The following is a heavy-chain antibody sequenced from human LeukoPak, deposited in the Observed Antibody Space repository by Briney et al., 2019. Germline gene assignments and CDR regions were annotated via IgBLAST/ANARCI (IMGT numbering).Heavy chain of an antibody. Sequence: GESLKISCKGSGYSFTSYWISWVRQMPGKGLEWMGRIDPSDSYTNYSPSFQVHVTISADKSISTAYLQWSSLKASDTAMYYCARHKYYGSGSPADFDYWGQGTLVTVSS. D-gene: IGHD3-10*01. V-gene: IGHV5-10-1*01. CDR2: IDPSDSYT. CDR3: ARHKYYGSGSPADFDY. J-gene: IGHJ4*02. CDR1: GYSFTSYW.